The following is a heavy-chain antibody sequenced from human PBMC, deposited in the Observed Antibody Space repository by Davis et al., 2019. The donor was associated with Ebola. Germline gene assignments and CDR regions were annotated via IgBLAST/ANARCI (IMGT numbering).Heavy chain of an antibody. CDR3: ARQGTTSWDS. V-gene: IGHV5-51*01. Sequence: GGSLRLSCKGSGYGFTTYWIGWVRQMPGKGLEWMGFIFPDDSDATYSPSFQGQVTFSVDKSIRTAYLHWNSLKASDTATCYCARQGTTSWDSWGQGTLVTVSS. D-gene: IGHD2-2*01. CDR2: IFPDDSDA. J-gene: IGHJ4*02. CDR1: GYGFTTYW.